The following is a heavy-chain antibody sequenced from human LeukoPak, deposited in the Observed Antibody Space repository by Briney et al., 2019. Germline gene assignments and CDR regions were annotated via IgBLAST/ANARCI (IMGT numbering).Heavy chain of an antibody. Sequence: PGGSLRLSCAASGFTFSSYSMNWVRQAPGKGLEWVSSISSSSSYIYYADSVKGRFTISSDNAKNSLYLQMNSLRAEDTAVYYCARDRRVDYDILTGYDNFDYWGQGTLVTVSS. D-gene: IGHD3-9*01. CDR1: GFTFSSYS. J-gene: IGHJ4*02. CDR3: ARDRRVDYDILTGYDNFDY. CDR2: ISSSSSYI. V-gene: IGHV3-21*01.